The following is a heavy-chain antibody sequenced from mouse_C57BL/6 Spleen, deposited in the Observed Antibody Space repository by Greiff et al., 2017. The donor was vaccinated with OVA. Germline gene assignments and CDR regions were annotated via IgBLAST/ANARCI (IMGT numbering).Heavy chain of an antibody. CDR2: ILPGSGST. CDR1: GYTFTGYW. V-gene: IGHV1-9*01. J-gene: IGHJ4*01. CDR3: SYYYGSGGLYAMDY. Sequence: VQLVESGAELMKPGASVKLSCKATGYTFTGYWIEWVKQRPGHGLEWIGEILPGSGSTNYNEKFKGKATFTADTSSNTAYMQLSSLTTEDSAIYYCSYYYGSGGLYAMDYWGQGTSVTVSS. D-gene: IGHD1-1*01.